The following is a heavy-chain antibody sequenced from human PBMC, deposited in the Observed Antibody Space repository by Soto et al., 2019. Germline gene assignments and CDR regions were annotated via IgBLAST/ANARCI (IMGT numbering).Heavy chain of an antibody. V-gene: IGHV1-46*01. J-gene: IGHJ6*02. CDR1: GYTFTSYY. CDR3: ASRGVYYFWSGYPGRGGYYYYGMDV. Sequence: GASVKVSCKASGYTFTSYYMHWVRQAPGQGLEWMGIINPSGGSTSYAQKFQGRVTMTRDTSTSTVYVELSSLRSEDTAVYYCASRGVYYFWSGYPGRGGYYYYGMDVWGQGTTVTVSS. CDR2: INPSGGST. D-gene: IGHD3-3*01.